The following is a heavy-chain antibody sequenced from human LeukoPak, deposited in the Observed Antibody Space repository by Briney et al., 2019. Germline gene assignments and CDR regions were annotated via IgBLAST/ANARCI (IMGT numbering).Heavy chain of an antibody. D-gene: IGHD6-19*01. CDR1: GFTFDDYA. V-gene: IGHV3-9*01. CDR2: ISWNSGSI. CDR3: AKAVAGVYWYFDL. Sequence: AGGSLRLSCAASGFTFDDYAMHWVRQAPGKGLEWVSGISWNSGSIGYADSVKGRFTISRDNAKNSLYLQMNSLRAEDTALYYCAKAVAGVYWYFDLWGRGTLVTVSS. J-gene: IGHJ2*01.